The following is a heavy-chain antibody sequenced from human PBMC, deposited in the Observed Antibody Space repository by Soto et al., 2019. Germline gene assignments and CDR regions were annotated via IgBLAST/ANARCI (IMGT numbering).Heavy chain of an antibody. CDR1: GDSVSSGGYY. CDR3: ARVNRELLGGYYFDY. J-gene: IGHJ4*02. D-gene: IGHD1-26*01. Sequence: KTSETLSLTCTVSGDSVSSGGYYWSWIRQPPGKGLEWIGYIYYSGSTNYNPSLKSRVTISVDTSKNQSSLKLSSVTAADTAVYYCARVNRELLGGYYFDYWGQGXLVTVYS. V-gene: IGHV4-61*08. CDR2: IYYSGST.